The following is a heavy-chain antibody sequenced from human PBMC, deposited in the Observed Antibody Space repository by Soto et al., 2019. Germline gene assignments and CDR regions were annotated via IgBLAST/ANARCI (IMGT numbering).Heavy chain of an antibody. V-gene: IGHV4-34*01. Sequence: PSETLSLTCAVYGGSFSGYYCSWIRQPPGKGLEWIGEINHSGSTNYNPSLKSRVTISVDTSKNQFSLKLSSVTAADTAVYYCARGRRGIAAAGTIYYGMDVWGQGTTVT. CDR2: INHSGST. CDR3: ARGRRGIAAAGTIYYGMDV. D-gene: IGHD6-13*01. J-gene: IGHJ6*02. CDR1: GGSFSGYY.